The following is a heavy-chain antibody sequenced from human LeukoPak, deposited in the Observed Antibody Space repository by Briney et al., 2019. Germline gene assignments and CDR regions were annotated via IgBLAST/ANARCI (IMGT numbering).Heavy chain of an antibody. CDR2: IKGKSDGGAT. J-gene: IGHJ1*01. D-gene: IGHD3-10*01. CDR1: GFSFNDAW. CDR3: TTVSHFGL. V-gene: IGHV3-15*01. Sequence: TGGSLRLSCATSGFSFNDAWFNCVRQAPGKGLEWVGRIKGKSDGGATDHAAPVKGRFTMSRDDSKNTLYLQMNSLRIEDTAVYYCTTVSHFGLGGQGTLVTVSS.